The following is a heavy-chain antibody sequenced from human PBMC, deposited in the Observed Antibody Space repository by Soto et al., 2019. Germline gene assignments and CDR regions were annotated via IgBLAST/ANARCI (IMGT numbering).Heavy chain of an antibody. CDR3: ARDKS. J-gene: IGHJ5*02. V-gene: IGHV3-53*01. CDR1: GFTVNNNY. CDR2: IYSGDST. Sequence: GGSRRLSCAASGFTVNNNYMGWVRQAPGKGLEWVSLIYSGDSTYYTDSVKGRFTNSRDSSKNTLYLQMSSLRAEDTAVYYCARDKSWGPGTLVTASS.